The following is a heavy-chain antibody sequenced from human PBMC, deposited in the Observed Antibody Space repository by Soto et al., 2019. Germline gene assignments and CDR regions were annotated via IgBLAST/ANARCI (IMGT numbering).Heavy chain of an antibody. V-gene: IGHV4-59*01. Sequence: PSETLSLTCTVSGGSISSYYWSWIRQPPGKGLEWIGYIYYSGSTNYNPSLKSRVTISVDTSKNQFSLKLSSVTAADTAVYYCARARALRDTDAFDIWGQGTMVTVSS. CDR1: GGSISSYY. CDR2: IYYSGST. D-gene: IGHD5-18*01. CDR3: ARARALRDTDAFDI. J-gene: IGHJ3*02.